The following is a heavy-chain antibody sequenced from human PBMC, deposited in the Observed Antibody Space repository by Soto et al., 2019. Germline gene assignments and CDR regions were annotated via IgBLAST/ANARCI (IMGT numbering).Heavy chain of an antibody. D-gene: IGHD6-13*01. J-gene: IGHJ5*02. Sequence: SVKVSCKTSGGTFSRHAINWVRQAPGQGLEWMGGIIPMFGTTNYAQKFKGRVTISADESTSTAYMELGSLRSEDAAVYYCARAAIHGSSWYFGFDPWGQGTLVTVSS. V-gene: IGHV1-69*13. CDR3: ARAAIHGSSWYFGFDP. CDR1: GGTFSRHA. CDR2: IIPMFGTT.